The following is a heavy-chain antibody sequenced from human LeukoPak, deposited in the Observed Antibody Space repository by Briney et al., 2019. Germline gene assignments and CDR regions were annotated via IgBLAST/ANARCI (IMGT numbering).Heavy chain of an antibody. D-gene: IGHD3-9*01. CDR2: IRYDGINK. CDR1: GFTFSSYG. J-gene: IGHJ4*02. V-gene: IGHV3-30*02. CDR3: ARGTYYNTLTGFRGRILGLDY. Sequence: GGSLRPSCAASGFTFSSYGMHWVRQAPGKGLEWVAFIRYDGINKYYADSVKGRFTVSRDNSKNTLYLQMNSLRAEDTAIYYCARGTYYNTLTGFRGRILGLDYWGQGTLVTVSS.